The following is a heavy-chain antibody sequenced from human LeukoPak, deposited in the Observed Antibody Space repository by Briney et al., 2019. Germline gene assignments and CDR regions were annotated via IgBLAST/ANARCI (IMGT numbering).Heavy chain of an antibody. CDR3: ARGPPLSDFWSGSYYFDY. Sequence: SETLSLTCTVSGYSISSGYYWGWIRQPPGKGLEWIGSIYHSGSTYYNPSLKSRVTISVDTSKNQFSLKLSSVTAADTAVYYCARGPPLSDFWSGSYYFDYWGQGTLVTVSS. CDR2: IYHSGST. J-gene: IGHJ4*02. CDR1: GYSISSGYY. V-gene: IGHV4-38-2*02. D-gene: IGHD3-3*01.